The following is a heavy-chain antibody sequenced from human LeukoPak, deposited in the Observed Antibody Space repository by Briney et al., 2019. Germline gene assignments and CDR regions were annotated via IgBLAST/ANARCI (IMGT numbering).Heavy chain of an antibody. D-gene: IGHD3-10*01. Sequence: GGSLRLSCAASGFTVSSNYMSWVRQAPGKGLEWVSVIYSGGSTYYADSVKGRFTISRDNSKNTLYLQMNSLRAEDTAVYYCAKVSRTYYYGSGSHLDYWGQGTLVTVSS. CDR1: GFTVSSNY. CDR3: AKVSRTYYYGSGSHLDY. J-gene: IGHJ4*02. CDR2: IYSGGST. V-gene: IGHV3-66*01.